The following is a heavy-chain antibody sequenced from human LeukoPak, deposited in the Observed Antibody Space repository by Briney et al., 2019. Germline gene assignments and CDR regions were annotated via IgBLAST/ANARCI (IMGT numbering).Heavy chain of an antibody. J-gene: IGHJ3*02. D-gene: IGHD3-22*01. CDR1: GYTFTSYA. V-gene: IGHV7-4-1*02. CDR2: INTNTGNP. Sequence: ASVKASCKASGYTFTSYAMNWVRQAPGQGLEWMGWINTNTGNPTYAQGFTGRFVFSLDTSVSTAYLQISSLKAEDTAVYYCASFYDSSGLDAFDIWGQGTMVTVSS. CDR3: ASFYDSSGLDAFDI.